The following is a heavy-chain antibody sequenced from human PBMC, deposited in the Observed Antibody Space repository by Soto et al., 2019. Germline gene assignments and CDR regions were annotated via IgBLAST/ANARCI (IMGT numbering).Heavy chain of an antibody. CDR1: GFVFGNSA. V-gene: IGHV3-23*01. CDR3: ATKKWLRYGAPDY. CDR2: ISGSGSDT. J-gene: IGHJ4*02. Sequence: QSGGSLRPSCAASGFVFGNSAMSWVRQAPGKGLEWVSAISGSGSDTYYADSVKGRFTISRDNFNNTLFLQMGSLRAEDTAVYYCATKKWLRYGAPDYWGQGTLVTVSS. D-gene: IGHD5-12*01.